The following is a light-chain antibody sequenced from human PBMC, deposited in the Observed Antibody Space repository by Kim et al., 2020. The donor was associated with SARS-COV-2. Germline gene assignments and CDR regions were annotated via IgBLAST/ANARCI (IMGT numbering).Light chain of an antibody. Sequence: PGERAPRSGRSSQGVSSGYLSWYQQKPGQAPRLLIYGASGRATGIPDRFSGSGSGTDFTLTISRLEPEDCAVYYCQQYGSSSMYTFGQGTKLEIK. CDR2: GAS. V-gene: IGKV3-20*01. CDR3: QQYGSSSMYT. J-gene: IGKJ2*01. CDR1: QGVSSGY.